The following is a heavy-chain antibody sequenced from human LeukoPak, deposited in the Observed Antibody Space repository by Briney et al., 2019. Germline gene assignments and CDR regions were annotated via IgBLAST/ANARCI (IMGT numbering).Heavy chain of an antibody. Sequence: GGYLRLYCAASGFTVSSNYMSWVRQAPGKGLEWVSVIYSGGSTYYADSVKGRFTISRDNSKNTLYLQMNSLRAEDTAVYYCARQPRYYYGMDVWGQGTTVTVSS. CDR1: GFTVSSNY. CDR2: IYSGGST. CDR3: ARQPRYYYGMDV. J-gene: IGHJ6*02. V-gene: IGHV3-53*01.